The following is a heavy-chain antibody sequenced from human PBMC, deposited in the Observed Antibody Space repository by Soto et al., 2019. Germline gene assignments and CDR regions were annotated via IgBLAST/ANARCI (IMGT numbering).Heavy chain of an antibody. Sequence: PSETLSLTCAVYGGSFSGYYWSWIRQPPGKGLEWIGEINHSGSTTYNPSLKSRVTISVDTSEVQFSLKLSSVTAADTAVYYCARGVQLWSVGEDYWGQGTLVTVSS. CDR1: GGSFSGYY. J-gene: IGHJ4*02. CDR3: ARGVQLWSVGEDY. V-gene: IGHV4-34*01. D-gene: IGHD5-18*01. CDR2: INHSGST.